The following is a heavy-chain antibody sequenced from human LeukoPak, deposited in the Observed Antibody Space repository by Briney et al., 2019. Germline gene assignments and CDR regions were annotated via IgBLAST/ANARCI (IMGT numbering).Heavy chain of an antibody. CDR3: ARAPWQRSTADAFYI. CDR1: GFRFSGYS. D-gene: IGHD5-12*01. Sequence: GGSLRLSCAASGFRFSGYSMSWVRQAPGKGLDWVSSISSSSSYIYYADSVKGRFTISRHNAKNSLFLQMNSLRAEDTAVYYCARAPWQRSTADAFYIWGQGTMVTVSS. CDR2: ISSSSSYI. J-gene: IGHJ3*02. V-gene: IGHV3-21*01.